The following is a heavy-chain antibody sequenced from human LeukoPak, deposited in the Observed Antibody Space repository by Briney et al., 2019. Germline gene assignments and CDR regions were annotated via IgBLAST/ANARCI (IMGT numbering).Heavy chain of an antibody. CDR3: AREYYDTSGLDY. Sequence: SETLSLTCIVSGGSISSYYWSWIRQPAGKGLEWIGRIYISGSTNYNPSLKSRVVMSVDTSKNKFSLKLSSVTAADTAVYYCAREYYDTSGLDYWGQGTLVIVS. CDR2: IYISGST. J-gene: IGHJ4*02. V-gene: IGHV4-4*07. CDR1: GGSISSYY. D-gene: IGHD3-22*01.